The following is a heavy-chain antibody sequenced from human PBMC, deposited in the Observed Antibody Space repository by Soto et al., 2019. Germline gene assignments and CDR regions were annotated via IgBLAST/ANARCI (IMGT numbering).Heavy chain of an antibody. Sequence: GGSLRLSCAASGFTFSSYSMHWVRQAPGKGLEWVAVISYDGSNKYYADSVKGRFTISRDNSKNTLYLQMNSLRAEDTAVYYCAKEYYYDSSGYYFDYWGQGTLVTVSS. CDR3: AKEYYYDSSGYYFDY. D-gene: IGHD3-22*01. CDR1: GFTFSSYS. CDR2: ISYDGSNK. J-gene: IGHJ4*02. V-gene: IGHV3-30-3*01.